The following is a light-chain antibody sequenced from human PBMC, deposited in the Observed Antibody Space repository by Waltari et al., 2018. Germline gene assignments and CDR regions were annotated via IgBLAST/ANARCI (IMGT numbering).Light chain of an antibody. V-gene: IGLV1-40*01. Sequence: QSVLTQPPSGQRVTISCTGSSSNIGAGYDVHWYQQLPGTVPKLLIAANSNRPSGVPDRFSGSKSGTLAALAITGLQSEDEAYYYCQPYDSRLSDWVFGGGTKLTVL. CDR1: SSNIGAGYD. CDR3: QPYDSRLSDWV. CDR2: ANS. J-gene: IGLJ2*01.